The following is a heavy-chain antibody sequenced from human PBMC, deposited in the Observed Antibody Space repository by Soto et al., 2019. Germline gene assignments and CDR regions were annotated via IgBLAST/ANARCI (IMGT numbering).Heavy chain of an antibody. Sequence: QVQMVESGGGVVQPGRSLRLSCTTSGFTFSNYGMHWVRQAPGKGLEWVAVIWHDGVNTNYADSVKGRVTVSRDTFQNVLYLQMNGLRAEDNAVYFCKRGNPPSGAGLFDFWGQGALVTVSS. J-gene: IGHJ4*02. CDR1: GFTFSNYG. CDR2: IWHDGVNT. D-gene: IGHD6-19*01. CDR3: KRGNPPSGAGLFDF. V-gene: IGHV3-33*01.